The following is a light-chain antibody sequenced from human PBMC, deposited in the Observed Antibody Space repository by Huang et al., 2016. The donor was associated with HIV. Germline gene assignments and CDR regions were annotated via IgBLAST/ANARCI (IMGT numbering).Light chain of an antibody. J-gene: IGKJ2*01. V-gene: IGKV1-39*01. CDR3: QQSARTPRT. CDR2: AAS. Sequence: DIQITQSPSSLSASVGDTVIITCRASQNIKRYLNWYQQEPGKAPKLLISAASNLQSGVPSTVSGSGSGTDFTRTINSLQPEDSATYYCQQSARTPRTFGQGTKLEI. CDR1: QNIKRY.